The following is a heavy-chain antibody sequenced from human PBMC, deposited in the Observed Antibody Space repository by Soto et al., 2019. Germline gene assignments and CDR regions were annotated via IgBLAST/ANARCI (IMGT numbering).Heavy chain of an antibody. D-gene: IGHD1-26*01. Sequence: EVQLLESGGGLVQPGGSLRLSCAASGFTFSSYAMRWVRQAPGKGLEWVSSISGSGDSTYYADSVKGRFTISRDNSKNTLYLQMNSLRAEDTAVYYCARRGSGSYYAYWGQGTLVTVPS. CDR1: GFTFSSYA. CDR2: ISGSGDST. J-gene: IGHJ4*02. CDR3: ARRGSGSYYAY. V-gene: IGHV3-23*01.